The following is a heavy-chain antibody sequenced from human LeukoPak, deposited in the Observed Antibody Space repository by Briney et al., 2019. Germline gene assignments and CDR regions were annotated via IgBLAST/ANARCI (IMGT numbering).Heavy chain of an antibody. V-gene: IGHV3-30*01. CDR3: AGSPKYSSSWYEYFQH. J-gene: IGHJ1*01. D-gene: IGHD6-13*01. CDR2: ISHDGSSK. Sequence: PGRSLRLSCAASGFTFSSYAMHWVRQAPGKGLEWAAAISHDGSSKYHADSVKGRFTISRDNSKNTVYLQMNSLRAEGTAVYFCAGSPKYSSSWYEYFQHWGQGTLVTVSS. CDR1: GFTFSSYA.